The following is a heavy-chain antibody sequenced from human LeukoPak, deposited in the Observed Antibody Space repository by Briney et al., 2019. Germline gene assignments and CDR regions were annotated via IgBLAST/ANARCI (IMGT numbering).Heavy chain of an antibody. CDR3: ARGPSKGYSSSWYLGH. CDR2: ITSCAGST. CDR1: GLTFSNYA. Sequence: GGSLRLSCAASGLTFSNYAMSWVRQAPWKGLEWVSGITSCAGSTKYADSVKGRFTISRDNSKNTLYMEVNSLRAEDTAVYSCARGPSKGYSSSWYLGHWGQGTLVTVSS. J-gene: IGHJ4*02. V-gene: IGHV3-23*01. D-gene: IGHD6-13*01.